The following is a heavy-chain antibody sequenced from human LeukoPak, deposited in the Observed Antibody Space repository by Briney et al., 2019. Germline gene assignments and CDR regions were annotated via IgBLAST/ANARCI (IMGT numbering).Heavy chain of an antibody. CDR3: AREGYYDSSGYSDY. Sequence: GGSLRLSCTASGFTFSSYWMSWARQAPGKGLEWVANIKQDGSEKYYVDSVKGRFTISRDNAKNSLYLQMNSLRAEDTAVYYCAREGYYDSSGYSDYWGQGTLVTVSS. J-gene: IGHJ4*02. CDR1: GFTFSSYW. V-gene: IGHV3-7*01. CDR2: IKQDGSEK. D-gene: IGHD3-22*01.